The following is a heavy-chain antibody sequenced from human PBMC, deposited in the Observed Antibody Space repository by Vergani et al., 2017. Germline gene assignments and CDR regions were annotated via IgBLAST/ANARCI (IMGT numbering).Heavy chain of an antibody. CDR1: GFTFDDYA. CDR3: AKVGDDYGDHEGWYFDL. CDR2: ISWNSGSI. D-gene: IGHD4-17*01. V-gene: IGHV3-9*01. J-gene: IGHJ2*01. Sequence: EVQLVESGGGLVQPGRSLRLSCAASGFTFDDYALHWVRQAPGKGLEWVSGISWNSGSIGSADSVKGRFTISRDNAKNSLYLQMNSLRAEDTALYYCAKVGDDYGDHEGWYFDLWGRGTLVTVSS.